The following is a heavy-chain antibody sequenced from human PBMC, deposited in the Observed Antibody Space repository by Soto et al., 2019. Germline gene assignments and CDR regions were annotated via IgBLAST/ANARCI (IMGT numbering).Heavy chain of an antibody. CDR2: IFSSGST. V-gene: IGHV4-4*07. CDR3: AREGSYSAYNFAHGIQLWSFDF. J-gene: IGHJ4*02. CDR1: GVSMKTVY. Sequence: SETLSLTCTVSGVSMKTVYWSWVREPAGKGREWIGRIFSSGSTSFNPSLESRVAMSVDTSKNHFSLNLSSVTAADMAVYYCAREGSYSAYNFAHGIQLWSFDFWGQGALVTVSS. D-gene: IGHD5-12*01.